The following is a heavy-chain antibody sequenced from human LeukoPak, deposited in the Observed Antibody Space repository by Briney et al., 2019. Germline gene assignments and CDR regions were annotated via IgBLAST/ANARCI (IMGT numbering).Heavy chain of an antibody. Sequence: GGSLRLSCAASGFTFSSYSMNWVRQAPGKGLEWVSSISSSSSYIYYADSVKGRFTISRDNAKNSLYLQMNSLRAEDTAVHYCARDQCSGGSCDSGYFDYWGQGTLVTVSS. CDR2: ISSSSSYI. J-gene: IGHJ4*02. V-gene: IGHV3-21*01. D-gene: IGHD2-15*01. CDR1: GFTFSSYS. CDR3: ARDQCSGGSCDSGYFDY.